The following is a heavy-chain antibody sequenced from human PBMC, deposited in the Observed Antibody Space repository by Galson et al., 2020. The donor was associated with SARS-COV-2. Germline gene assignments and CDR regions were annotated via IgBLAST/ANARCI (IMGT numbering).Heavy chain of an antibody. Sequence: SETLSLTCTVSGGSISSGDYYWSWIRQPPGKGLEWIAYIYYSGTTHHNPSLKSRVTMSVDTSKDQFSLKLSSLTAADTAVYYCARVQVTNKLWYGFDIWGQGTMVTVSS. D-gene: IGHD3-16*01. V-gene: IGHV4-30-4*01. CDR2: IYYSGTT. J-gene: IGHJ3*02. CDR3: ARVQVTNKLWYGFDI. CDR1: GGSISSGDYY.